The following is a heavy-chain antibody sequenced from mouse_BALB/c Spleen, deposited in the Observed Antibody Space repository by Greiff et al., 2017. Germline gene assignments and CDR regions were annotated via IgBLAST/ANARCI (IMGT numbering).Heavy chain of an antibody. J-gene: IGHJ2*01. D-gene: IGHD1-1*01. CDR2: IYPGSGST. Sequence: LKQPGSELVRPGASVKLSCKASGYTFTSYWMHWVKQRPGQGLEWIGNIYPGSGSTNYDEKFKSKATLTVDTSSSTAYMQLSSLTSEDSAVYYCTRWGTVVATDYWGQGTTLTVSS. CDR3: TRWGTVVATDY. CDR1: GYTFTSYW. V-gene: IGHV1S22*01.